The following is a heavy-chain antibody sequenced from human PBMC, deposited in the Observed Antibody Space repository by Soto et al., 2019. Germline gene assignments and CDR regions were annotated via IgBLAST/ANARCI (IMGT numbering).Heavy chain of an antibody. CDR1: GFTFSSYG. CDR3: ARGGPLRLGELSLYG. V-gene: IGHV3-33*01. CDR2: IWYDGSNK. D-gene: IGHD3-16*02. J-gene: IGHJ4*02. Sequence: GGSLRLSCAASGFTFSSYGMHWVRQAPGKGLEWVAVIWYDGSNKYYADSVKGRFTISRDNSKNTLYLQMNSLRAEDTAVYYCARGGPLRLGELSLYGWGQGTLVTVSS.